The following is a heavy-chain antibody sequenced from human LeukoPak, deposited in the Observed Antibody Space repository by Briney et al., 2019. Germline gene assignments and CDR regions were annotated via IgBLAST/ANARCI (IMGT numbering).Heavy chain of an antibody. J-gene: IGHJ4*02. CDR2: IYSGGST. CDR3: ARQTTTVTQFDY. CDR1: GLTVSSNY. D-gene: IGHD4-17*01. Sequence: GGSLRLSCAASGLTVSSNYMSWVRQAPGKGLEWVSIIYSGGSTYYADSVKGRFTISRDNSKNSLYLQMNSLRAEDTAVYFCARQTTTVTQFDYWGQGTLVTVSS. V-gene: IGHV3-53*01.